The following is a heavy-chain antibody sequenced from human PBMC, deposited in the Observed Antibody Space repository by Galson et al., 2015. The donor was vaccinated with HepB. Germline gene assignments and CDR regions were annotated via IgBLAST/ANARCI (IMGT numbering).Heavy chain of an antibody. CDR2: MNPNRGNT. CDR3: ARTGQSYDFWRDYYGMDV. J-gene: IGHJ6*02. Sequence: SVKVSCKASGYTFTSYDINWVRQATGQGLEWMGWMNPNRGNTGYAQKFQGRVTMTRNTSISTAYMELSSLRSEDTAVYYCARTGQSYDFWRDYYGMDVWGQGTTVAVSS. CDR1: GYTFTSYD. D-gene: IGHD3-3*01. V-gene: IGHV1-8*01.